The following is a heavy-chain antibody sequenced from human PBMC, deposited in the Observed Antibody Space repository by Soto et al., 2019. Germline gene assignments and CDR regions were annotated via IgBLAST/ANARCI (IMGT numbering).Heavy chain of an antibody. J-gene: IGHJ5*02. V-gene: IGHV3-7*01. CDR3: AGEDYDFWSGYSNWFDP. Sequence: GGSLRLSCAASGFTFSSYWMSWVRQAPGKGLEWVANIKQDGSEKYYVDSVKGRFTISRDNAKNSLYLQMNSLRAEDTAVYYCAGEDYDFWSGYSNWFDPWAREPWSPSPQ. CDR2: IKQDGSEK. CDR1: GFTFSSYW. D-gene: IGHD3-3*01.